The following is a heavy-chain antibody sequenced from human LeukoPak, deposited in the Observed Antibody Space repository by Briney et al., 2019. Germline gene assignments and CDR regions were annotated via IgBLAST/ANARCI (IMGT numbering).Heavy chain of an antibody. D-gene: IGHD5-18*01. CDR1: GYTFTSYY. J-gene: IGHJ4*02. V-gene: IGHV1-46*01. Sequence: ASVKVSRKASGYTFTSYYMHWVRQAPGQGLEWMGIINPSGGSTSYAQKFQDRVTMTRDTSTSTVFMELSSLRSEDTAVYYCARVDTAMGPDYWGQGTLVTVSS. CDR3: ARVDTAMGPDY. CDR2: INPSGGST.